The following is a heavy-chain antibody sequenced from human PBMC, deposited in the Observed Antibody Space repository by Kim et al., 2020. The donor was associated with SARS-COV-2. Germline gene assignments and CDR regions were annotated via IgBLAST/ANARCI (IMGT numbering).Heavy chain of an antibody. CDR3: ARSEAGATHYFDY. Sequence: SNPYRKSRVTISVDTSKNQFSLKLSSVTAADTAVYYCARSEAGATHYFDYWGQGTLVTVSS. J-gene: IGHJ4*02. D-gene: IGHD1-26*01. V-gene: IGHV4-39*01.